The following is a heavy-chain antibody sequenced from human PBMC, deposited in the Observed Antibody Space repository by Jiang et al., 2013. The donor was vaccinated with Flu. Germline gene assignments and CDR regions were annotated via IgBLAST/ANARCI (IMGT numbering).Heavy chain of an antibody. D-gene: IGHD3-22*01. Sequence: GAEVKKPGESLKISCKGSGYSFTSFWIGWVRQMPGKGLEWMGIIYPGDSDTRYSPSFQGQVTISADKSTSTAYLQWSSLKASDTAIYYCARHLGPVVITTPFDYWGQGTLVTVSS. CDR3: ARHLGPVVITTPFDY. V-gene: IGHV5-51*01. J-gene: IGHJ4*02. CDR2: IYPGDSDT. CDR1: GYSFTSFW.